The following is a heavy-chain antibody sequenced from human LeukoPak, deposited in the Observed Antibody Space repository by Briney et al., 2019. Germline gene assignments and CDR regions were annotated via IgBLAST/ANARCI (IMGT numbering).Heavy chain of an antibody. V-gene: IGHV1-18*01. J-gene: IGHJ4*02. CDR2: ISPYNGNT. CDR1: GYTFITYG. Sequence: SSVKVSYKASGYTFITYGITWVGQAPGQGLEWMGWISPYNGNTNYAQKLQGRLTMTTDTSTSTAYMELRSLRSDDTAVYYCAREGYCSGGSCHSGIIDFWGQGTLVTVSS. D-gene: IGHD2-15*01. CDR3: AREGYCSGGSCHSGIIDF.